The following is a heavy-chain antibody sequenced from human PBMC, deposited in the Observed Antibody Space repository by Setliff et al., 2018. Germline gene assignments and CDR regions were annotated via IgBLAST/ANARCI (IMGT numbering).Heavy chain of an antibody. V-gene: IGHV1-18*01. CDR3: ARGRGPDIVVTIPGDY. Sequence: ASVKVSCKTSGSNFITLGINWVRQAPGQGLEWVGWISPYSGKTDYAQKFQGRVIMTIDSSTTTAYMELKNLRSDDTAVYFCARGRGPDIVVTIPGDYWGQGTQVTVSS. J-gene: IGHJ4*02. D-gene: IGHD2-15*01. CDR2: ISPYSGKT. CDR1: GSNFITLG.